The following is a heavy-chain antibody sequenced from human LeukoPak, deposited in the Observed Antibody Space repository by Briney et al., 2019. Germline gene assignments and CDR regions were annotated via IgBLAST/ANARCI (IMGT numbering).Heavy chain of an antibody. D-gene: IGHD1-26*01. CDR1: GGTFSSYA. V-gene: IGHV1-8*02. CDR2: MNPNSGNT. J-gene: IGHJ6*02. Sequence: ASVKVSCKASGGTFSSYAISWVRQAPGQGLEWMGWMNPNSGNTGYAQKFQGRVTMTRNTSISTAYMELSSLRSEDTAVYYCVSGSYYYDYYGMDVWGQGTTVTVSS. CDR3: VSGSYYYDYYGMDV.